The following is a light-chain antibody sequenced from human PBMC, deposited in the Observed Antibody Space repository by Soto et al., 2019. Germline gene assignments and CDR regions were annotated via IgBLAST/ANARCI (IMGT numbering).Light chain of an antibody. CDR3: QQYGTSPLMYT. CDR2: GAS. J-gene: IGKJ2*01. CDR1: QSVTSNY. V-gene: IGKV3-20*01. Sequence: RSPRTQSKSTEERATLSCRASQSVTSNYLAWYQQRPGQAPRLLIYGASIRATGVPDRFSGSGSGTDFTLTITRLEPEDFAVYYCQQYGTSPLMYTFGQGTKVDIK.